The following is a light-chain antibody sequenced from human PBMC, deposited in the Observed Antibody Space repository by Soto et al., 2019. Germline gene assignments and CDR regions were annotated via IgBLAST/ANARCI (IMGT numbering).Light chain of an antibody. J-gene: IGKJ1*01. CDR3: HQYGSSPRA. CDR2: DVS. CDR1: QTLRSGY. Sequence: EIVLTQSPGTLSLSPGYRATVYCSDIQTLRSGYLAWYQHKPGQAPRLLIYDVSSRTTGIPDRFSGSGSGTDFTLTISRLETEDFAVYYCHQYGSSPRAFGQGTKVDIK. V-gene: IGKV3-20*01.